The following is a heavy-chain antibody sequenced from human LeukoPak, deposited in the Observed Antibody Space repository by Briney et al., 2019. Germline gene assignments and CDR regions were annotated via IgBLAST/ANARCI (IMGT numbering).Heavy chain of an antibody. D-gene: IGHD5-18*01. CDR3: ARAGGVDTAMDANFDY. CDR1: GGSISSYY. V-gene: IGHV4-59*01. J-gene: IGHJ4*02. CDR2: IYYNGGT. Sequence: PSETLSLTCTVSGGSISSYYWSWIRQPPGKGLEWIGYIYYNGGTNYNPSLRSRVTMSVDTSKNHFSLRLSSVTAADTAMYYCARAGGVDTAMDANFDYWGQGTLVTVSS.